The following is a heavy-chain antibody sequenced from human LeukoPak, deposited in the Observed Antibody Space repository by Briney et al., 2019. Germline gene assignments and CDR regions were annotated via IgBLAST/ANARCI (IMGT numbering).Heavy chain of an antibody. D-gene: IGHD6-19*01. J-gene: IGHJ4*02. CDR1: GGTFSSYA. CDR2: IIPIFGTA. V-gene: IGHV1-69*05. Sequence: SVKVSCKASGGTFSSYAISWVRQAPAQGLEWMGRIIPIFGTANYAQKFQGRVTITTDESTSTAYMELRSLRPEDTAVYYCARDRGVSGWRHRGFDYWGQGTLVTVSS. CDR3: ARDRGVSGWRHRGFDY.